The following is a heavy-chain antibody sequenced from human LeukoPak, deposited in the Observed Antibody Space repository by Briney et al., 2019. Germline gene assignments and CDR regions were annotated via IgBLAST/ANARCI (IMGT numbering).Heavy chain of an antibody. V-gene: IGHV3-23*01. CDR3: AKRGRWYYDSSGYYGY. J-gene: IGHJ4*02. CDR2: ISGSGGST. Sequence: GGSLRLSCAASGFTFSSYGMSWVRQAPGKGLEWVSAISGSGGSTYYADSVKGRFTISRDNSKNTLYLQMDSLRAEDTAVYYCAKRGRWYYDSSGYYGYWGQGTLVTVSS. D-gene: IGHD3-22*01. CDR1: GFTFSSYG.